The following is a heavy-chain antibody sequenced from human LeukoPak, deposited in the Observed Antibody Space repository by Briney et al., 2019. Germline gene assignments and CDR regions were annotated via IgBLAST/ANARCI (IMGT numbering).Heavy chain of an antibody. CDR3: AKGRGSNSIYES. J-gene: IGHJ4*02. CDR1: GFTLRSYG. Sequence: GGSLRLSCAASGFTLRSYGMSWVRRAPGKGLEWVSFISASDASTYYADSVKGRFITSRDTSDNTLYLEMNSLRDDDTAACYCAKGRGSNSIYESWGQGTLVTVSS. V-gene: IGHV3-23*01. CDR2: ISASDAST. D-gene: IGHD2-2*01.